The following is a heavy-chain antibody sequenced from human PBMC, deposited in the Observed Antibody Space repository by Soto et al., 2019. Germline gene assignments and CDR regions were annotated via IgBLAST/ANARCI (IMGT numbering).Heavy chain of an antibody. J-gene: IGHJ6*02. CDR2: IYHSGST. Sequence: QVQLQESGPGLVKPSGTVSLTCAVSCGYISSSNWWSRGRQPTGKGLEWIGEIYHSGSTNYNPSLKSRVTISVDKSKNQFSLKLSSVTAADTAVYYCARGAVVVVAATPGYYYYGMDVWGQGTTVTVSS. D-gene: IGHD2-15*01. V-gene: IGHV4-4*02. CDR3: ARGAVVVVAATPGYYYYGMDV. CDR1: CGYISSSNW.